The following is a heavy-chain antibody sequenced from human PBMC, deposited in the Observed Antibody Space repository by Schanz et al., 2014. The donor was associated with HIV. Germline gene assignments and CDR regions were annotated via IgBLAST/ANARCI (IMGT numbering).Heavy chain of an antibody. V-gene: IGHV3-33*08. CDR3: ARDPRGRGIDAFDI. Sequence: VQLLESGGGLVQPGGSLRLSCAASGFTFSDAWMSWVRQAPGKGLEWVAVIWYDGSKKYYGDSVKGRFNISRDNSKNTLYLQVNSLGAEDTAVYYCARDPRGRGIDAFDIWGQGTMVTVSS. CDR2: IWYDGSKK. J-gene: IGHJ3*02. D-gene: IGHD3-16*01. CDR1: GFTFSDAW.